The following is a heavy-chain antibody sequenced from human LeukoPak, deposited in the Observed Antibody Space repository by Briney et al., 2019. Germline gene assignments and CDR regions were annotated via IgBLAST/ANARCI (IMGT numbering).Heavy chain of an antibody. J-gene: IGHJ4*02. CDR1: GGSFSGYY. Sequence: SETLSLTCAVYGGSFSGYYWSWIRQPPGKGLEWIGEINHSGSTNYNPSLKSRVTISVDTSKNQFSLKLSSVTAADTAVYYCASTEYCSSTSCYHIDYWGQGTLVTVSS. V-gene: IGHV4-34*01. D-gene: IGHD2-2*01. CDR3: ASTEYCSSTSCYHIDY. CDR2: INHSGST.